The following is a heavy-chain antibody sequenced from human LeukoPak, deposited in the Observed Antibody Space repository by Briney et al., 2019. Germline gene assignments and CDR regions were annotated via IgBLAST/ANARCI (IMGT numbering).Heavy chain of an antibody. V-gene: IGHV1-18*01. Sequence: ASVKVSCKASGYTFTSYGISWVRQAPGQGLEWMGWISAYNGNTNYAQKLQGRVTMTTDTSTSTAYMELRSLRSDDTAVYYCAKVSPYYHYMDVWGKGTTVTVSS. CDR2: ISAYNGNT. CDR1: GYTFTSYG. J-gene: IGHJ6*03. CDR3: AKVSPYYHYMDV.